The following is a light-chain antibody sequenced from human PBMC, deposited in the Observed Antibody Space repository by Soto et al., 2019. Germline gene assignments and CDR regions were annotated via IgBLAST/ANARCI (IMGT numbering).Light chain of an antibody. J-gene: IGKJ5*01. Sequence: IVLPQSTGTLSLSPGERATLSCRASQNINSDYFAWYQQKPGQAPRLLIYGASSRATGIPDRFSGSGSGTDFTLTISRLEPEDFAVYYCQQYGSSPITFGQGTRLEIK. CDR2: GAS. V-gene: IGKV3-20*01. CDR3: QQYGSSPIT. CDR1: QNINSDY.